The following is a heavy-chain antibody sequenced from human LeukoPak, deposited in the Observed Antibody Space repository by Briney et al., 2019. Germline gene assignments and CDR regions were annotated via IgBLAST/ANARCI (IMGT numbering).Heavy chain of an antibody. CDR2: IYYSGST. V-gene: IGHV4-59*01. CDR1: GGSISSYY. J-gene: IGHJ5*02. Sequence: SETLSLTCTVSGGSISSYYWSCIRQPPGKGLEWIGYIYYSGSTNYNPSLKSRVTISVDTSKNQFSLKLRSVTAADTAVYCCARSRLESLYYDFWSGYQGNWFDPWGQGTLVTASS. CDR3: ARSRLESLYYDFWSGYQGNWFDP. D-gene: IGHD3-3*01.